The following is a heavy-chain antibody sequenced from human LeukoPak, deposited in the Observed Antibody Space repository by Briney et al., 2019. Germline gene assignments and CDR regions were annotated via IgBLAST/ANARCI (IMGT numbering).Heavy chain of an antibody. Sequence: GSLRLSCATSGFTFTDYYMSWIRQAPGKGLEGVSYISVSGTTMYYADSVKGRFTLSRDNAKNSLYLQMNSLRVEDTAVYYCAKDQGATISVFDYWGQGTLVTVSS. CDR3: AKDQGATISVFDY. D-gene: IGHD5-24*01. V-gene: IGHV3-11*01. CDR2: ISVSGTTM. J-gene: IGHJ4*02. CDR1: GFTFTDYY.